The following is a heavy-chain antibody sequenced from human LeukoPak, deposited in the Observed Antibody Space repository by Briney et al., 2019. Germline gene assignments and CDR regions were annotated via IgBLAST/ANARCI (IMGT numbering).Heavy chain of an antibody. Sequence: ASVKVTCKASGYTFTSYGISWVRQAPGQGLEWMGWISAYNGNTNYAQKLQGRVTMTTDTSTSTAYMELRSLRSDDTAVYYCARPSWELLVGGGPEPYYFDYWGQGTLVTVSS. V-gene: IGHV1-18*01. CDR1: GYTFTSYG. CDR3: ARPSWELLVGGGPEPYYFDY. CDR2: ISAYNGNT. D-gene: IGHD1-26*01. J-gene: IGHJ4*02.